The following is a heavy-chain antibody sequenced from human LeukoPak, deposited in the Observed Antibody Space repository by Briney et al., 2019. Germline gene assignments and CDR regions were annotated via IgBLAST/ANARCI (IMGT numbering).Heavy chain of an antibody. Sequence: GQSLRLSCAASGFTFSTYSMNWVRQAPGQGLEWVSYISSAGSPIYYADSVKGRFTISRDNAKNSLYLQMNSLRAEDTAVYYCARDQTRYSSSWYLDYWGQGTLVTVSS. D-gene: IGHD6-13*01. CDR2: ISSAGSPI. CDR3: ARDQTRYSSSWYLDY. J-gene: IGHJ4*02. V-gene: IGHV3-48*04. CDR1: GFTFSTYS.